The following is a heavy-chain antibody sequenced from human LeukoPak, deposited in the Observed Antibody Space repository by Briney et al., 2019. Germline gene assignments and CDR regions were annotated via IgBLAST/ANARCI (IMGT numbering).Heavy chain of an antibody. D-gene: IGHD5-24*01. CDR3: AGGRDGYNFFDY. CDR2: INHSGST. V-gene: IGHV4-34*01. CDR1: GGSFSGYY. Sequence: PSETLSLTCAVYGGSFSGYYWSWIRQPPGKGLEWIGEINHSGSTNYNPSLKSRVTISVDTSKNQFSLKLSSVTAADTAVYYCAGGRDGYNFFDYWGQGTLVTVSS. J-gene: IGHJ4*02.